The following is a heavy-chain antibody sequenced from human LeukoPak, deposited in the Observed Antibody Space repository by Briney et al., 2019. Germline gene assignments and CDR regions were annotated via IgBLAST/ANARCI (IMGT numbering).Heavy chain of an antibody. CDR1: GGTFSSYA. CDR3: ASPPGDYDDAFDI. D-gene: IGHD4-17*01. Sequence: SVKVSCKASGGTFSSYAISWVRQAPGQGLEWMGRIIPILGIANYAQKFQGRVTITADKSTSTAYMELSSLRSEDTAVYYCASPPGDYDDAFDIWGQGTMVTVSS. V-gene: IGHV1-69*04. CDR2: IIPILGIA. J-gene: IGHJ3*02.